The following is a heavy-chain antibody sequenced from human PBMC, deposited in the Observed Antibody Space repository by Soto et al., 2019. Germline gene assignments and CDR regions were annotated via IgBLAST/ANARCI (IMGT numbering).Heavy chain of an antibody. CDR3: ARVIYYDFWSGYYGSSYGMAV. V-gene: IGHV4-59*01. Sequence: SETLSLTCTVSGGSISSYYWSWIRQPAGKGLEWIGYIYYSGSTNYNPPLKSRVTISVDTSKNQFSLKLSSVTAADTAVYYCARVIYYDFWSGYYGSSYGMAVWGQGTTVTVSS. D-gene: IGHD3-3*01. CDR1: GGSISSYY. CDR2: IYYSGST. J-gene: IGHJ6*02.